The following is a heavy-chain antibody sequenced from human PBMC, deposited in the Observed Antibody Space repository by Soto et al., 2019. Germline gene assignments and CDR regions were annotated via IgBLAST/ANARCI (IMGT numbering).Heavy chain of an antibody. CDR1: GGSISSGDYY. CDR3: ARSSRAARGVFEY. J-gene: IGHJ4*02. D-gene: IGHD6-6*01. Sequence: SETLSLTCTVSGGSISSGDYYWSWIRQPPGKGLEWIGYIYYSGSTYYNPPLKSRVTISVDTSKNQFSLKLSSVTAADTAVYYRARSSRAARGVFEYWGQGTLVTLAS. V-gene: IGHV4-30-4*01. CDR2: IYYSGST.